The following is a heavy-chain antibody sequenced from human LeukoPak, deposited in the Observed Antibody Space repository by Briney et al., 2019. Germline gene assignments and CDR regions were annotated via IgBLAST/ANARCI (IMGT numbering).Heavy chain of an antibody. V-gene: IGHV4-39*07. CDR2: IYYSGST. CDR3: AREFPGMVREQDDY. D-gene: IGHD3-10*01. CDR1: GGSISSSSYY. J-gene: IGHJ4*02. Sequence: PSETLSLTCTVSGGSISSSSYYWGWIRQPPGKGLEWIGSIYYSGSTYYNPSLKSRVTISVDTSKNQFSLKLSSVTAADTAVYYCAREFPGMVREQDDYWGQGTLVTVSS.